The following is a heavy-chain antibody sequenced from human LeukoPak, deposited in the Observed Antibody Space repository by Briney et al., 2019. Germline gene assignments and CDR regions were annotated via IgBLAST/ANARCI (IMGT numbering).Heavy chain of an antibody. Sequence: LSGGSLRLSCAASGFSFSNYAMHWVRQAPGKGLEWVAVISYDGSNKYYADSVKGRFTISRDNSKNTLYLQMNSLRAEDTAVYYCAKWYYGSGNPYYYYMDVWGKGTTVTISS. CDR1: GFSFSNYA. CDR2: ISYDGSNK. D-gene: IGHD3-10*01. J-gene: IGHJ6*03. CDR3: AKWYYGSGNPYYYYMDV. V-gene: IGHV3-30*04.